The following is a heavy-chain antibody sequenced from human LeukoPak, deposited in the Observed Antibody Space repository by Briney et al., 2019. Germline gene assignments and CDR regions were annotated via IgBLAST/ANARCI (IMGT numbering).Heavy chain of an antibody. V-gene: IGHV3-21*01. CDR1: GFTFSRSA. CDR3: ARGTASFDY. J-gene: IGHJ4*02. Sequence: GGSLRLSCAASGFTFSRSAMSWVRQAPGKGLEWVSSISSSRSYIYYADSVKGRFTISRDNAKNSLYLQMNSLRAEDTAVYYCARGTASFDYWGQGTLVTVSS. D-gene: IGHD1-1*01. CDR2: ISSSRSYI.